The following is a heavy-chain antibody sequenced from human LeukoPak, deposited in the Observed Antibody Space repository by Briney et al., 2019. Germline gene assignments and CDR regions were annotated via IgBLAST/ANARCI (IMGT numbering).Heavy chain of an antibody. J-gene: IGHJ3*02. CDR1: GNTLTELS. V-gene: IGHV1-24*01. CDR2: FDPEDGEI. Sequence: EASVKVSCKVSGNTLTELSMHWVRQAPGEGLEWVGGFDPEDGEIIYAQKFQGRVTMTEDTSTDTAYMELSSLRSEDTAVYYCATDSWLLLRSPYVFDIWGQGTMVTVSS. D-gene: IGHD3-22*01. CDR3: ATDSWLLLRSPYVFDI.